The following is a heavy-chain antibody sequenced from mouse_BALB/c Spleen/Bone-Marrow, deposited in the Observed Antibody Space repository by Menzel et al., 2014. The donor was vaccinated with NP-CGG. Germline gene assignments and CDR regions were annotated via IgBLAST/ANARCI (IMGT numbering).Heavy chain of an antibody. CDR1: GFTFTDYY. V-gene: IGHV7-3*02. CDR2: IRNKANGYTT. Sequence: EVKLVESGGGLVQPGGSLRLSCATSGFTFTDYYMNWLRRPPGKALEWLGFIRNKANGYTTEYSASVKSRFTISRDSSQNILYLQMNTLRVDDSATYYCARDKGRVFFDYWGQGTTLTVSS. J-gene: IGHJ2*01. CDR3: ARDKGRVFFDY.